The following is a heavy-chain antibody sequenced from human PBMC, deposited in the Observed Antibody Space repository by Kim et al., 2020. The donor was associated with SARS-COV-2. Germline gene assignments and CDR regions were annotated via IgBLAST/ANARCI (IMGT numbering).Heavy chain of an antibody. Sequence: SETLSLTCNVSGDSINNYYWSWIRQPPGKGLEWIGSVYYTGRTNYNPSLKSRVTISVDTSKNQLSLKLSSVTAADSAVYYCARDHDYFSWFDPWGQGTLVTVSS. J-gene: IGHJ5*02. CDR3: ARDHDYFSWFDP. CDR2: VYYTGRT. D-gene: IGHD3-16*01. V-gene: IGHV4-59*01. CDR1: GDSINNYY.